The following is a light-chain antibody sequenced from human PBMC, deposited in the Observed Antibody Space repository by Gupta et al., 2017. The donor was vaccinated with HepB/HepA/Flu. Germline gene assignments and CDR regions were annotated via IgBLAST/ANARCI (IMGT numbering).Light chain of an antibody. CDR1: QSVGNY. J-gene: IGKJ4*01. Sequence: ELVVTQSPATLSLSPGERASLSCRTSQSVGNYLAWYQQKPGQALRLLIYDASNRAAGIPARFSGSGSGTDFTLTISSLEPEDFSVYDCQQRSNFAFGGGTKVEIK. CDR3: QQRSNFA. V-gene: IGKV3-11*01. CDR2: DAS.